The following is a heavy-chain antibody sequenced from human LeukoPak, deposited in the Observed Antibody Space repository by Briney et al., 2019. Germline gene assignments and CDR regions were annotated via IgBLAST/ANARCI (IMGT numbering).Heavy chain of an antibody. CDR3: ARSSPPTYYHFYYYMDV. CDR1: GFTVSTNY. D-gene: IGHD6-13*01. V-gene: IGHV3-66*01. CDR2: FYSGGSR. Sequence: GSLRLSCAASGFTVSTNYMSWVRQVPGKGLEWVSIFYSGGSRYYADSVKGRFTISRDTSKNTLYLQMNSLRVDDTAVYYCARSSPPTYYHFYYYMDVWGKGSTVTVSS. J-gene: IGHJ6*03.